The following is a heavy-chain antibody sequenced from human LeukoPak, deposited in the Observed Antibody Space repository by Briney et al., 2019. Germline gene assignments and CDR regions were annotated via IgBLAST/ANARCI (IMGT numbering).Heavy chain of an antibody. J-gene: IGHJ6*02. Sequence: PGRSLRLSCAASGFILNDYGMHWVRQAPGKGLEWVADIWFDNNQHFADSVKGRFAISRDNSKNTVYLQINSLRAEDTAVYYCARDRHCVNGVCHSPPGMDVWGQGTTVTVSS. CDR1: GFILNDYG. CDR2: IWFDNNQ. CDR3: ARDRHCVNGVCHSPPGMDV. V-gene: IGHV3-33*01. D-gene: IGHD2-8*01.